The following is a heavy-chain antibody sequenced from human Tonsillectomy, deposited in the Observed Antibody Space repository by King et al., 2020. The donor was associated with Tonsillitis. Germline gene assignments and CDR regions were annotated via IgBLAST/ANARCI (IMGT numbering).Heavy chain of an antibody. CDR3: ARIGDNGIAAAGTDY. CDR1: GYTFTGYY. D-gene: IGHD6-13*01. Sequence: QLVQSGAEVKKPGASVKVSCKASGYTFTGYYMHWVRQAPGQGLEWMGWINPNSGGTNYAQKFQGRVTMTRDTSISTAYMELSRLRSDDTAVYYCARIGDNGIAAAGTDYWGQGTLVTVSS. CDR2: INPNSGGT. J-gene: IGHJ4*02. V-gene: IGHV1-2*02.